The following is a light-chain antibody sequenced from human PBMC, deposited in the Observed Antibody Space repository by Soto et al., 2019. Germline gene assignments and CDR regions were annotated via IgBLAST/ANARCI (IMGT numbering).Light chain of an antibody. CDR2: NNS. CDR1: SSNIGSNT. J-gene: IGLJ2*01. V-gene: IGLV1-44*01. Sequence: QAVVTQPPSASGTPGQRVTISCSGSSSNIGSNTVNWYQQLPGTAPKLVIYNNSQRPSGVPDRFSGSKSGTSASLAISGLQSEDEADYYCAVWDDSVNGPVVFGGGTKLTVL. CDR3: AVWDDSVNGPVV.